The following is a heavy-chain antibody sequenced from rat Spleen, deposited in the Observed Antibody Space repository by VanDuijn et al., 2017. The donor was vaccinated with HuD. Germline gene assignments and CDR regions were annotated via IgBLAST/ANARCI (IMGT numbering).Heavy chain of an antibody. CDR3: ASLVSHFDY. CDR2: ISYDGGSI. Sequence: EVQLVESGGGLVQPGKSLKLSCAASGFSFSDYDMHWIRQAPTRGLEWVAAISYDGGSIYYRDSVKGRFTISRENAKSTLYLQMDSLRSEDTATYYCASLVSHFDYWGQGVMVTVSS. J-gene: IGHJ2*01. D-gene: IGHD3-8*01. V-gene: IGHV5-19*01. CDR1: GFSFSDYD.